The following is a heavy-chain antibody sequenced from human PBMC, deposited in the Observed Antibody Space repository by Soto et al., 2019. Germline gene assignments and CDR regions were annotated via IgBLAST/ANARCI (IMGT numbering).Heavy chain of an antibody. CDR3: ASTPSKGVTAMAVFDY. V-gene: IGHV4-30-4*01. J-gene: IGHJ4*02. D-gene: IGHD5-18*01. Sequence: LSLTCTVSGGSISSGDYYWSWIRQPPGKGLEWIGYIYYSGSTYYNPSLKSRVTISVDTSKNQFSLKLSSVTAADTAVYYCASTPSKGVTAMAVFDYWGQGTLVTVSS. CDR2: IYYSGST. CDR1: GGSISSGDYY.